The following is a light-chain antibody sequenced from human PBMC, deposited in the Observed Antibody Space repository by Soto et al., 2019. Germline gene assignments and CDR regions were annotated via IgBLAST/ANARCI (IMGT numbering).Light chain of an antibody. CDR1: QSLLYSNGYNY. CDR2: LGS. CDR3: MQAVQTPIT. Sequence: DIVVTQSPLSLPVTPGEPASISCRSSQSLLYSNGYNYLQWYLQKPGQSPQLLIYLGSNRAPGVPDRFSGSGSGTDFTLKISRVEAEDVGVYCCMQAVQTPITFGQGTRLEIK. J-gene: IGKJ5*01. V-gene: IGKV2-28*01.